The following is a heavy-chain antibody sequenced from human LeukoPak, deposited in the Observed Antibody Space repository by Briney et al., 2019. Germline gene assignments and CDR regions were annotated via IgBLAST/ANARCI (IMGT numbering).Heavy chain of an antibody. CDR3: ARTRTVTTTLIGY. Sequence: ASVKVSSKASGYTFTGYYMHWVRQAPGQGLEWMGWINPNSGGTNYAQKFQGRVTMTRDTSISTAYMELSRLRSDDTAVYYCARTRTVTTTLIGYWGQGTLVTVSS. V-gene: IGHV1-2*02. J-gene: IGHJ4*02. CDR1: GYTFTGYY. D-gene: IGHD4-11*01. CDR2: INPNSGGT.